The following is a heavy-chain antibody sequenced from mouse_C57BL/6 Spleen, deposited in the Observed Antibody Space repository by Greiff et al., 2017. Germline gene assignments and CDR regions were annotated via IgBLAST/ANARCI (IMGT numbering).Heavy chain of an antibody. CDR2: IHPNSGST. J-gene: IGHJ2*01. V-gene: IGHV1-64*01. Sequence: QVQLQQPGAELVKPGASVKLSCKASGYTFTSYWMHWVKQRPGQGLEWIGMIHPNSGSTNYNEKFKSKATLTVDKSSSTAYMQLSSLTSEDSAVYYCARDGMGSSYPPDYWGQGTTLTVSS. CDR1: GYTFTSYW. D-gene: IGHD1-1*01. CDR3: ARDGMGSSYPPDY.